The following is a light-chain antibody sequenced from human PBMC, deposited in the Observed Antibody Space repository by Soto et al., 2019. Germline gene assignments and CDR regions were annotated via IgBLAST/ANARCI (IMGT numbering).Light chain of an antibody. Sequence: EIVLTQSPATLSLSPGERATLSCRASQSVSSYLAWYQQKPGQAPRLLTYDASNRATGIPARFSGSGSGTDFTLTISSLEPEDFAVYYCQQRSNWPPLTFGGGTKVEIK. CDR2: DAS. CDR1: QSVSSY. J-gene: IGKJ4*01. CDR3: QQRSNWPPLT. V-gene: IGKV3-11*01.